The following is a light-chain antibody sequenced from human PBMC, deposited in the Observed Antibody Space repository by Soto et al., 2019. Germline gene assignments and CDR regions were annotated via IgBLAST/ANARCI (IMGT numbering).Light chain of an antibody. V-gene: IGKV1-33*01. CDR2: DAS. J-gene: IGKJ5*01. CDR1: QVITNF. CDR3: QQYQDLSTIT. Sequence: DIQMTQSPSSLSESVGDTVTITCKSSQVITNFLSWFQHRPGKAPKLLIYDASRLLPGVSSRFSGSGSGTSFTLTINSLQPEDIATYYCQQYQDLSTITFGQGTRLEI.